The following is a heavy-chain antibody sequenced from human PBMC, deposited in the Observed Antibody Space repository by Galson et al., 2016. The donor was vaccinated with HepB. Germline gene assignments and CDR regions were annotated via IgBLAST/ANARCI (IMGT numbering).Heavy chain of an antibody. CDR1: GYGFTGYY. D-gene: IGHD3-22*01. V-gene: IGHV1-2*04. Sequence: SVKVSCKASGYGFTGYYIHWVRQAPGQGFEWMGWINPNSGDTHYPQKFQGWVTMARDTSISTAYMERRRLRSVDTAVYYCARESHNSGYYPDFDYWGQGTLVTVSS. CDR2: INPNSGDT. J-gene: IGHJ4*02. CDR3: ARESHNSGYYPDFDY.